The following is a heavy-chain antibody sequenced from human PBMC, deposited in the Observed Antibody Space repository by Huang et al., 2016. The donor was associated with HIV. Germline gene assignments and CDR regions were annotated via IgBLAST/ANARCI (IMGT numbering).Heavy chain of an antibody. CDR3: ARRVGSGWYGEIDY. V-gene: IGHV1-18*04. CDR1: GYNFKTSA. J-gene: IGHJ4*02. CDR2: VSGFNSYT. D-gene: IGHD6-19*01. Sequence: QIQLLQSGAEVRKPGASVKISCKTSGYNFKTSAVTWVRQTPGQGLEWMGWVSGFNSYTAYSQRLQGRVTMTTDPSTNTVYMELRSLKFDDTAVYYCARRVGSGWYGEIDYWGQGTLVTVSS.